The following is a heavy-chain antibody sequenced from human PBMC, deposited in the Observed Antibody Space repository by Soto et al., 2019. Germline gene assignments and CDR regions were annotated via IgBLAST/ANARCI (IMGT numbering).Heavy chain of an antibody. Sequence: GASVKVSCKASGGTFSSYTISWVRQAPGQGLEWMGRIIPILGIANYAQKFQGRVTITADKSTSTAYMELSSLRSGDTAVYYCASRPNTVSDNWFDPWGQGTLVTVSS. D-gene: IGHD4-17*01. V-gene: IGHV1-69*02. CDR1: GGTFSSYT. CDR2: IIPILGIA. J-gene: IGHJ5*02. CDR3: ASRPNTVSDNWFDP.